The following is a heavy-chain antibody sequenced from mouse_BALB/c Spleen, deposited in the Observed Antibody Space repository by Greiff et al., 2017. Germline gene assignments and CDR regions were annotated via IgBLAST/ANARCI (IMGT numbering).Heavy chain of an antibody. V-gene: IGHV1S137*01. D-gene: IGHD1-1*01. Sequence: QVQLQQSGAELVRPGVSVKISCKGSGYTFTDYAMHWVKQSHAKSLEWLGVISTYYGDASYNQKFKGKATMTVDKSSSTAYMELARLTSEDSAIYYCARLRGNAMDYWGQGTSVTVSS. J-gene: IGHJ4*01. CDR2: ISTYYGDA. CDR3: ARLRGNAMDY. CDR1: GYTFTDYA.